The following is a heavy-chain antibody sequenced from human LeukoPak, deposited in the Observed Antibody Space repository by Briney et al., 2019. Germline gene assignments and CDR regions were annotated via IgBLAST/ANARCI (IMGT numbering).Heavy chain of an antibody. CDR3: ARQAGTVRGVIISSYYFDY. J-gene: IGHJ4*02. CDR2: IYYSGST. CDR1: GGSISSSNYY. V-gene: IGHV4-39*01. Sequence: SETLSLTCSASGGSISSSNYYWGWIRQPPGKGLEWIGSIYYSGSTYYNPSLKSRVTISVDTSKNQFSLKLSSVTAADTAVYYCARQAGTVRGVIISSYYFDYWGQGTLVTVSS. D-gene: IGHD3-10*01.